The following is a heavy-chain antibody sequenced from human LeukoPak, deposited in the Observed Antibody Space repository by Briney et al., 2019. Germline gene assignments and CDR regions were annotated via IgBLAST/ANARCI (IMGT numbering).Heavy chain of an antibody. Sequence: TGGSLRLSCAASGVPFSASWMHWVRQAPGKGLAWVSHISSDGSVIVHADSVKGRFTISRDNAKNTLHLQMNSLRVDDTAVYYCAVDRWYTMNTWGQGTTVTVSS. D-gene: IGHD6-13*01. CDR2: ISSDGSVI. J-gene: IGHJ6*02. V-gene: IGHV3-74*01. CDR3: AVDRWYTMNT. CDR1: GVPFSASW.